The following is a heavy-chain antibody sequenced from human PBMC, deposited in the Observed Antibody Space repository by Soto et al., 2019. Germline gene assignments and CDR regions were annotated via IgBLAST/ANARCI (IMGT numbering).Heavy chain of an antibody. CDR1: GFAVSSKY. D-gene: IGHD5-18*01. V-gene: IGHV3-53*01. Sequence: LRLSCAASGFAVSSKYMTWVRQAPGKGLEWVSVIYGGGTTYYADSVKGRFTISRDNAKNTLYLQMNSLRAEDTAVYYCAREIGNSYGYGYWGQGTLVTVSS. CDR2: IYGGGTT. J-gene: IGHJ4*02. CDR3: AREIGNSYGYGY.